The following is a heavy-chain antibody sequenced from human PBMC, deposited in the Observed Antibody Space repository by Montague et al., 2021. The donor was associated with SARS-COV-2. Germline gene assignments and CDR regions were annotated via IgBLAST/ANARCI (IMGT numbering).Heavy chain of an antibody. CDR1: GGSFSGYY. D-gene: IGHD4-17*01. V-gene: IGHV4-34*01. CDR2: INHSGST. J-gene: IGHJ6*02. CDR3: ARGRPVTTFYYYDMDV. Sequence: SETLSLTCAVYGGSFSGYYWSWIRQPPGKGLEWIGEINHSGSTNYNPSLKSRVTISVDTSKNQFSLKLSSVTAADTAVYYCARGRPVTTFYYYDMDVWGQGTTVTVSS.